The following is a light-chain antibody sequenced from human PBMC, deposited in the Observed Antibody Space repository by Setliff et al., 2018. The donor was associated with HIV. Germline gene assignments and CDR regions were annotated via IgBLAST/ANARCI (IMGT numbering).Light chain of an antibody. V-gene: IGLV2-8*01. Sequence: QSALTQPPSASGSPGQSVTISCTGTSSDVGGYNYVSWYQQHPGKAPKLMIYEVNKRPSGVSNRFSGSKSGNTASLTISGLQAEDESDYYCCSYAESSPVVFGGGTKVTVL. CDR2: EVN. J-gene: IGLJ2*01. CDR1: SSDVGGYNY. CDR3: CSYAESSPVV.